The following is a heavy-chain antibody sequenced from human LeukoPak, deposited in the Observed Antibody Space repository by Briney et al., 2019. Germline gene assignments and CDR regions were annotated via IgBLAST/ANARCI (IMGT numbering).Heavy chain of an antibody. D-gene: IGHD6-19*01. J-gene: IGHJ4*02. CDR2: IYHGGST. CDR1: GYSLSNNHY. Sequence: PSETLSLTRAVSGYSLSNNHYWGWIRQPPGKGLEWIGHIYHGGSTYYDPSLKRRLTISVDTSKNQFSLKVTSVTAADTAVDYCARSSVTGILYYFDHWGQGTLVTVSS. CDR3: ARSSVTGILYYFDH. V-gene: IGHV4-38-2*01.